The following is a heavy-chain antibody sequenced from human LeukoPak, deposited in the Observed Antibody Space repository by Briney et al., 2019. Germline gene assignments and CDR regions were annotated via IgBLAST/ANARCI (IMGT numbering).Heavy chain of an antibody. Sequence: SETLSLTCTVSGDSIGTNTYYWTWIRQPPGKGLEWIASIYHSGTSYYNPSLKSRVTISVDRSKNQFSLKLSSVSAADPAVYYCARQKRLYCSSTSCYSFDYWGQGTLVTVSS. J-gene: IGHJ4*02. CDR3: ARQKRLYCSSTSCYSFDY. CDR2: IYHSGTS. D-gene: IGHD2-2*01. CDR1: GDSIGTNTYY. V-gene: IGHV4-39*01.